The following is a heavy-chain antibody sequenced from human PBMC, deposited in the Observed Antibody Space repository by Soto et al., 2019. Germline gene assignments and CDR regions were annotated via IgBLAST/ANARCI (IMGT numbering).Heavy chain of an antibody. Sequence: SVKVSFKASGGTFSSYAISWVRQAPGQGLEWMGGIIPIFGTANYAQKFQGRVTITADESTSTAYMELSSLRSEDTAVYYCARVGIAVAGTGDYWGQGTLVTSPQ. D-gene: IGHD6-19*01. CDR3: ARVGIAVAGTGDY. CDR1: GGTFSSYA. CDR2: IIPIFGTA. J-gene: IGHJ4*02. V-gene: IGHV1-69*13.